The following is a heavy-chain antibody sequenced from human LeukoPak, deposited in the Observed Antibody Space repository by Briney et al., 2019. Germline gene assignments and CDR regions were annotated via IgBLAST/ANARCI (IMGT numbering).Heavy chain of an antibody. CDR3: ARSPAFRHYFDY. V-gene: IGHV4-39*01. Sequence: SETLSLTCSVSGGSISSGRYYWAWIRQPPGKGLEWIASVFYTGSIHNNPSLQSRVTMSVDTSKNQVSLNLRSVTAPDTAVYYCARSPAFRHYFDYWGQGLLVTVS. CDR1: GGSISSGRYY. D-gene: IGHD2-21*01. CDR2: VFYTGSI. J-gene: IGHJ4*02.